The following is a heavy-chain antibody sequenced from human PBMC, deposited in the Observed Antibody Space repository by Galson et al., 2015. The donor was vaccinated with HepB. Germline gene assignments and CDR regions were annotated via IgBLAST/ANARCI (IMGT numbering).Heavy chain of an antibody. CDR2: THYSGST. CDR3: ARGSEDNYGSFDY. D-gene: IGHD3-10*01. V-gene: IGHV4-31*02. Sequence: WIGYTHYSGSTYYNPSLRGRLTISEGMSKNQFSLKLSSVTAADTAIYYCARGSEDNYGSFDYWGQGTLVTVSS. J-gene: IGHJ4*02.